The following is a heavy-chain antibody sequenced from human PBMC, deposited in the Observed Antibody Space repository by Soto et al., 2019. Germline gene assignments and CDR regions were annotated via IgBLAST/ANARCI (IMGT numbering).Heavy chain of an antibody. D-gene: IGHD6-19*01. CDR2: ISGSGGTT. CDR3: AKTANGWFSAFDI. J-gene: IGHJ3*02. V-gene: IGHV3-23*01. CDR1: GFTFSSYA. Sequence: EVQLLESGGGLVQPGGSLRLSCAASGFTFSSYAMSWVRQAPGKGLEWVSAISGSGGTTYYADSVKGRFTFSRDNSKNTLYLQMNRLRAEDKAVYYCAKTANGWFSAFDIWGQGTMVTVSS.